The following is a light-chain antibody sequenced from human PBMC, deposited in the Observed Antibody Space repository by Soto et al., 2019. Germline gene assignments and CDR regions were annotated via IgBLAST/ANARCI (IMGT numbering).Light chain of an antibody. J-gene: IGKJ1*01. CDR3: QQYNTYPWT. CDR2: KAS. V-gene: IGKV1-5*03. CDR1: QSINTW. Sequence: DIPMTQSPSTLSASVGDRVTITCRASQSINTWLAWYRQKPGKAPNLLIYKASSLESGVPSRFSGSGSGTEFTLTISSLQPDDFATYYCQQYNTYPWTFGQVTKVEIK.